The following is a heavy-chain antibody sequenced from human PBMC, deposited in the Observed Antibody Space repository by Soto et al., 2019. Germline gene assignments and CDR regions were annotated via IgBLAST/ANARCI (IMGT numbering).Heavy chain of an antibody. Sequence: PSETLSLTCAVYGGSFSGYYLSWIRQPPGVGLEWIGEISHSGSTNYNPSLKSRVTISVDTSKNQFSLKLSSVTAADTAVYYCARGNIVVVVAAPTLEYYFDYWGQGNLVTVSS. CDR2: ISHSGST. CDR1: GGSFSGYY. CDR3: ARGNIVVVVAAPTLEYYFDY. V-gene: IGHV4-34*01. J-gene: IGHJ4*02. D-gene: IGHD2-15*01.